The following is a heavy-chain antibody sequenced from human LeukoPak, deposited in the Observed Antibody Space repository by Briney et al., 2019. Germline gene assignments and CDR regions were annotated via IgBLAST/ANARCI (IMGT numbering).Heavy chain of an antibody. CDR1: GGSIFSSTYY. CDR2: IYYSGST. CDR3: ARLGSSSPNWYFDL. Sequence: SETLSLTCTVSGGSIFSSTYYWGWIRQPPGKGLEWIVSIYYSGSTYYNPSLKSRVTMSVDTSKNQFSLKLTSVTAADTAVYDCARLGSSSPNWYFDLWGRGTLVTVSS. V-gene: IGHV4-39*01. D-gene: IGHD6-6*01. J-gene: IGHJ2*01.